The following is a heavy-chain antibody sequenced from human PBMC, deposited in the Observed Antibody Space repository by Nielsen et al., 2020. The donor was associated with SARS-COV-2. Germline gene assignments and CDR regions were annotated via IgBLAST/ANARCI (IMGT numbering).Heavy chain of an antibody. CDR1: GYTFTNYD. Sequence: ASVKVSCKASGYTFTNYDITWVRQAPGQGLEWMGWISTSNGNTNFAQKFQGRVTMTRDTSTSTVYMELSSLRSEDTAVYYCARVSSSRDDNWFDPWGQGTLVTVSS. CDR2: ISTSNGNT. CDR3: ARVSSSRDDNWFDP. V-gene: IGHV1-18*04. J-gene: IGHJ5*02. D-gene: IGHD6-13*01.